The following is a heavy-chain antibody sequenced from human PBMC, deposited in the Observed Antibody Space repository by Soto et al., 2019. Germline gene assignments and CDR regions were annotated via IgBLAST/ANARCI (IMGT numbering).Heavy chain of an antibody. V-gene: IGHV4-39*01. CDR1: GGSISSSSYY. CDR3: ARKEAAAGISSGMYV. Sequence: QLQLQESGPGLVKPSETLSLTCTVSGGSISSSSYYWGWIRQPPGKGLEWIGSIYYSGSTYYNPSLKSRLTISVYPSKDHVPRMLRSVTAADTAVYYSARKEAAAGISSGMYVWAEVTKVTVSS. J-gene: IGHJ6*04. D-gene: IGHD6-13*01. CDR2: IYYSGST.